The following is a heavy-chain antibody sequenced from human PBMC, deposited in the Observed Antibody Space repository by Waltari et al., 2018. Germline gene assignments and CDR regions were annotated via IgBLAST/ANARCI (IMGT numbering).Heavy chain of an antibody. CDR2: IYYSGST. V-gene: IGHV4-59*11. CDR3: ARVAEWLPYWYFDL. J-gene: IGHJ2*01. D-gene: IGHD3-3*01. Sequence: QVQLQESGPGLVKPSETLSLTCTVSGGSISSHYWSWIRQPPGKGLEWIGYIYYSGSTNYTPALKSRVTISVDTSKNQFSLKLSSVTAADTAVYYCARVAEWLPYWYFDLWGRGTLVTVSS. CDR1: GGSISSHY.